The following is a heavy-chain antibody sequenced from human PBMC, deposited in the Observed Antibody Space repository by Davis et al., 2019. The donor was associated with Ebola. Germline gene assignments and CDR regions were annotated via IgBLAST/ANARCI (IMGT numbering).Heavy chain of an antibody. V-gene: IGHV3-9*01. CDR3: ARGSRTSEIY. CDR2: ISWNSGSI. Sequence: GGSLRLSCAASGFTFDDYAMHWVRQAPGKGLEWVSGISWNSGSIGYADSVKGRFTISRDNAKNSVFLQMNSLSAEDTAVYYCARGSRTSEIYWGQGTLVTVSS. D-gene: IGHD2-2*01. J-gene: IGHJ4*02. CDR1: GFTFDDYA.